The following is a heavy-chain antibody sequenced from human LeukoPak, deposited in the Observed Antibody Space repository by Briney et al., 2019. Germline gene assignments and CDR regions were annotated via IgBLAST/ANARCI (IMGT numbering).Heavy chain of an antibody. V-gene: IGHV4-34*01. J-gene: IGHJ4*02. Sequence: SETLSLTCAVYGGSFSSYYWSWIRQPPGKGLEYIGEINHSGGTNYNPSLKSRVTISVDTSKNHFSLKLTSVTAADTAVYYCASSRVYSGSSYYYFDNWGQGTLVTVSS. CDR3: ASSRVYSGSSYYYFDN. CDR1: GGSFSSYY. D-gene: IGHD6-13*01. CDR2: INHSGGT.